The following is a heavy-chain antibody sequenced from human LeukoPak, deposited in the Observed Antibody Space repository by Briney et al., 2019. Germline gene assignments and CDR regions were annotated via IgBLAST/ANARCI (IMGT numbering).Heavy chain of an antibody. CDR3: TRLLYSSGWYPSGY. V-gene: IGHV1-2*02. D-gene: IGHD6-19*01. CDR1: GYSFTDYY. J-gene: IGHJ4*02. Sequence: ASVKVSCKASGYSFTDYYIHWVRQAPGQGLEWMGWINPNSGGTKYAQKFQDRVTMTRDTSISTAYMELSRLRSDDTAVYYCTRLLYSSGWYPSGYWGQGTLVSVSS. CDR2: INPNSGGT.